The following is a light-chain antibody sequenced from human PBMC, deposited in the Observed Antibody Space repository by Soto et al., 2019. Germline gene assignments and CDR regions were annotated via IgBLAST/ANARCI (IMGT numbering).Light chain of an antibody. V-gene: IGLV2-11*01. CDR2: DVS. CDR3: CSYAGSYTHVV. CDR1: SSDVGGYNY. Sequence: QSVLTQPRSVSGSPGQSVTISCTGTSSDVGGYNYVSWYQQHPGKAPKLMIYDVSKRPSGVPDRFSGSKSGNTASLTISGLQAEDEDDYYCCSYAGSYTHVVFGGGTKLTVL. J-gene: IGLJ2*01.